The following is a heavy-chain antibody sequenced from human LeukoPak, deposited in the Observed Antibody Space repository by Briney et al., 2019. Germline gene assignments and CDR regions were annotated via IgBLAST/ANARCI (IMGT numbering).Heavy chain of an antibody. J-gene: IGHJ6*03. D-gene: IGHD5-18*01. Sequence: SETLSLTCAVYGGSFSGYYWSWIRQPPGKGLEWIGEINHSGSTNYNPSLKSRVTISVDTSKNQFSLKLSSVTAADTAVYYCARTTGYSYGLVQTNYYYMDVWGKGTTVTVSS. CDR3: ARTTGYSYGLVQTNYYYMDV. CDR1: GGSFSGYY. CDR2: INHSGST. V-gene: IGHV4-34*01.